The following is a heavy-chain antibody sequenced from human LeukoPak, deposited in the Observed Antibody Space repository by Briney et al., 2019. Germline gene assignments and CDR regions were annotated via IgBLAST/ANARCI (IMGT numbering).Heavy chain of an antibody. V-gene: IGHV3-23*01. CDR1: GVTFSSYA. D-gene: IGHD4-17*01. J-gene: IGHJ3*02. Sequence: GGSLRLSCAASGVTFSSYAMSWVRQAPGKGLEWVSAISGSGGSTYYADSVKGRFTISRDNSKNTLYLQMNTLRAEDTAVYYCAKDRVDYGDYNDAFDIWGQGTMVTVSS. CDR3: AKDRVDYGDYNDAFDI. CDR2: ISGSGGST.